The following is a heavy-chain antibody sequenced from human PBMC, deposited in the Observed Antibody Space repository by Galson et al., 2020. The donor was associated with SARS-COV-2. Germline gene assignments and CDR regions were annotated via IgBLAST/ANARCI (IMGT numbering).Heavy chain of an antibody. CDR3: ARDSGYSSGWGAYYYYGMDV. CDR1: GGSFSGYS. J-gene: IGHJ6*02. V-gene: IGHV4-34*01. D-gene: IGHD6-19*01. CDR2: INHGGST. Sequence: SETLSLTCAVYGGSFSGYSWNWIRQPPEKGLEWIGEINHGGSTKYKSSLKSRVTISVDTSKNQFSLKLSSVTAADTAVYYCARDSGYSSGWGAYYYYGMDVWGQGTTVTVSS.